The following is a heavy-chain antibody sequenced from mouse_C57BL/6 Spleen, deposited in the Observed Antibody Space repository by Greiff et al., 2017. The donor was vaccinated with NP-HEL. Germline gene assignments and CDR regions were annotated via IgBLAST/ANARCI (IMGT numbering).Heavy chain of an antibody. CDR3: ARGVITTVVAPYYAMDY. V-gene: IGHV1-9*01. CDR2: ILPGSGST. CDR1: GYTFTGYW. Sequence: VQLQQSGAELMKPGASVKLSCKATGYTFTGYWIEWVKQRPGHGLEWIGEILPGSGSTNYNEKFKGKATFTADTSSNTAYMQLSSLTTEDSAIYYCARGVITTVVAPYYAMDYWGQGTSVTVSS. D-gene: IGHD1-1*01. J-gene: IGHJ4*01.